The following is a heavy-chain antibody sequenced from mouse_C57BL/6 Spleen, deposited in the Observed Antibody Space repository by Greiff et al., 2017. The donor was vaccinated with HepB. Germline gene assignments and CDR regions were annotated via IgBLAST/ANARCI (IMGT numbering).Heavy chain of an antibody. CDR3: ARRALYGYDYYYAMDY. J-gene: IGHJ4*01. CDR2: ILPGSGST. CDR1: GYTFTGYW. Sequence: QVQLQQSGAELMKPGASVKLSCKATGYTFTGYWIEWVKQRPGHGLEWIGEILPGSGSTNYNEKFKGKATFTADTSSNTAYMQLSSLTTEDSAIYYCARRALYGYDYYYAMDYWGQGTSVTVSS. V-gene: IGHV1-9*01. D-gene: IGHD2-2*01.